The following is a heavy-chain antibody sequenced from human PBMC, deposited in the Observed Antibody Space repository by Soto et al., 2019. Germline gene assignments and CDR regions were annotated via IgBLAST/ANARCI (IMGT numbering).Heavy chain of an antibody. CDR1: GDSVSSKSAA. CDR2: TYYRSKWYH. CDR3: TRVEDTSGWFDY. D-gene: IGHD6-19*01. V-gene: IGHV6-1*01. J-gene: IGHJ4*02. Sequence: SQTLSLTCAISGDSVSSKSAAWNWIRQSPSRGLEWLGRTYYRSKWYHDYAVSVKSRITINPDTSKNQVSLQLNSVTLEDTAVYYCTRVEDTSGWFDYWGKRTMVTVS.